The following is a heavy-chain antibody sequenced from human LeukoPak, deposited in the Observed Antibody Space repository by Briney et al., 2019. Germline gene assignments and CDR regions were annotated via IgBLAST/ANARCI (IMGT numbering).Heavy chain of an antibody. CDR1: GGSISSSNW. CDR2: IYHSGST. J-gene: IGHJ4*02. D-gene: IGHD3-10*01. V-gene: IGHV4-4*02. Sequence: SETLSLTCAVSGGSISSSNWWSWVRQPPGKGLEWIGEIYHSGSTNYNPSLKSRVTISVDTSKNQFSLKLSSVTAADTAVYYCAREWVYGSGSYYNWGVDYWGQGTLVTVSS. CDR3: AREWVYGSGSYYNWGVDY.